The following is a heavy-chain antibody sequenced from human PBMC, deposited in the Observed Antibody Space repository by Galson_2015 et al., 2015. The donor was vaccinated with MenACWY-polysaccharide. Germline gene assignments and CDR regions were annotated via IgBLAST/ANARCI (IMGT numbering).Heavy chain of an antibody. CDR1: GGSFSGHY. CDR3: ARGVGARSRFGL. V-gene: IGHV4-34*01. Sequence: ETLSLTCAVYGGSFSGHYWSWIRQPPGKGLEWIGEMNHSGSTNCNPSLKSRVTISVDTSKNQFSLRLTSVTAADTAVYYCARGVGARSRFGLWGQGTLVTVSS. J-gene: IGHJ5*02. CDR2: MNHSGST. D-gene: IGHD1-26*01.